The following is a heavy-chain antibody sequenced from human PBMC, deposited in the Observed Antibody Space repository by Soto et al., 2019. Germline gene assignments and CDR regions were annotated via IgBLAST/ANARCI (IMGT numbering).Heavy chain of an antibody. D-gene: IGHD3-3*01. CDR1: GETPSRIGYY. CDR3: ARVYDFWSGYGPFDY. J-gene: IGHJ4*02. CDR2: IFYSGTT. V-gene: IGHV4-31*03. Sequence: SGTLSLTPTVPGETPSRIGYYWAWVRQHPGKGLEWIGHIFYSGTTTYNPSLESRVTMSIDMSKKQFSLDLRSVTAADTAVYYCARVYDFWSGYGPFDYWGQGTLVTVSS.